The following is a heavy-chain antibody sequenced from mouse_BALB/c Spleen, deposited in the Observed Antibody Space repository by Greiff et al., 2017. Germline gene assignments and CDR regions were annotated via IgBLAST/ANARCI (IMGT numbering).Heavy chain of an antibody. D-gene: IGHD1-1*01. CDR3: AREDYYGSSYYFDY. V-gene: IGHV2-9*02. J-gene: IGHJ2*01. CDR2: IWAGGST. Sequence: QVQLQQSGPGLVAPSQSLSITCTVSGFSLTSYGVHWVRQPPGKGLEWLGVIWAGGSTNYNSALMSRLSISKDNSKSQVFLKMNSLQTDDTAMYYCAREDYYGSSYYFDYWGQGTTLTVSS. CDR1: GFSLTSYG.